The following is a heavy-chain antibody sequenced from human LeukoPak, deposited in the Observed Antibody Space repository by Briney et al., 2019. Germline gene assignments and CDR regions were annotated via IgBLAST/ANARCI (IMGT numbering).Heavy chain of an antibody. D-gene: IGHD3-22*01. V-gene: IGHV4-59*11. J-gene: IGHJ4*02. Sequence: SETLSLTCTVSGGSISSHYWSWIRQPPGKGLEWIGYIYYSGSTNYNPSLKSRVIISVDTSKNQFSLKLSSVTAADTAVYYCARGAALYYYDSSGYYFDYWAREPWSPSPQ. CDR2: IYYSGST. CDR3: ARGAALYYYDSSGYYFDY. CDR1: GGSISSHY.